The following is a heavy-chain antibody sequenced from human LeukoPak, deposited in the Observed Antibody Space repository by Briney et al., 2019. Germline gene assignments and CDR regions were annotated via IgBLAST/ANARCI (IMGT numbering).Heavy chain of an antibody. CDR2: INSDGSST. V-gene: IGHV3-74*01. Sequence: PGGSLRLSCAASGFTFSSYWMHWVRQAPGKGLVWVSRINSDGSSTSYADSVKGRFTISRDNAKNTLYLQMNSLRAEDTAVYYCARDGYYYDSSGYYPRDYWGQGTLVTVSS. CDR1: GFTFSSYW. J-gene: IGHJ4*02. CDR3: ARDGYYYDSSGYYPRDY. D-gene: IGHD3-22*01.